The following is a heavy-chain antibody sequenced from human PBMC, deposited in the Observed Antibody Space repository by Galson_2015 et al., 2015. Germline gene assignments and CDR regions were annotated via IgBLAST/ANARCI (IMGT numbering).Heavy chain of an antibody. V-gene: IGHV3-23*01. CDR2: ISGSGGTT. D-gene: IGHD6-19*01. Sequence: SLRLSCAASGFTFSSYTMIWVRQAPGKGLEWVSVISGSGGTTYYADSVRGRFTISRDNSKNTLYLQMNSLRAEDTAVYYCAKDLGQWLVGYFGCWGQGTLVTVSS. J-gene: IGHJ4*02. CDR1: GFTFSSYT. CDR3: AKDLGQWLVGYFGC.